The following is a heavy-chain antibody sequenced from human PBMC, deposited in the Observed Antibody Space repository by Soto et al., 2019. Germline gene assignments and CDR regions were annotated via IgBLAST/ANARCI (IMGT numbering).Heavy chain of an antibody. V-gene: IGHV3-21*06. CDR3: SGCSGGACHKNYGMDV. CDR1: GFTFSSCT. J-gene: IGHJ6*02. CDR2: ISPSSGHI. D-gene: IGHD2-15*01. Sequence: EVHLVESGGGLVKPGGSLRLSCAVSGFTFSSCTMNWVRQAPGKGLAWVSSISPSSGHIYYADSVKGRFTISRDNAKNSLFLQMKSLRGEDTAVYYCSGCSGGACHKNYGMDVWGQGTTVTVSS.